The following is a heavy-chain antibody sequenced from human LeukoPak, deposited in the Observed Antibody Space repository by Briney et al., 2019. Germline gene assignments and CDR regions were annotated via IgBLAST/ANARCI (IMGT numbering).Heavy chain of an antibody. CDR3: ARETGDGYNDY. J-gene: IGHJ4*02. CDR1: GFTVSSNY. D-gene: IGHD5-12*01. CDR2: IYSGGST. V-gene: IGHV3-66*01. Sequence: GGSLRLSCAASGFTVSSNYMSWVRQAPGKGLEWVSVIYSGGSTYYADSVKGRFTTSRDNSKNTLYLQMNSLRAEDTAVYYCARETGDGYNDYWGQGTLVTVSS.